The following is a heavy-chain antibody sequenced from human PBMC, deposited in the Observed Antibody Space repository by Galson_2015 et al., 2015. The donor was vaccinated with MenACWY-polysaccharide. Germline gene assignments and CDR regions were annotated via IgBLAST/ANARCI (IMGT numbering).Heavy chain of an antibody. D-gene: IGHD2-8*01. CDR2: IYYRGTT. Sequence: ETLSLTCAVSGGSISSRPYYWGWIRQPPGKGLEWIGTIYYRGTTCYNPSLKSRVTISVDTSKNQFSLKLTSVTAADTAVYYCASPHCTNDICYWFDPWGQGTLVTVSS. CDR3: ASPHCTNDICYWFDP. V-gene: IGHV4-39*01. J-gene: IGHJ5*02. CDR1: GGSISSRPYY.